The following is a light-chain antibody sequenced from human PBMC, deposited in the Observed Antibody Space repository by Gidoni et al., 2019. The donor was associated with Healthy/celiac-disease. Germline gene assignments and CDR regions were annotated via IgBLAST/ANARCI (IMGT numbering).Light chain of an antibody. CDR3: QQYNSYSPLT. Sequence: DIQMTQSPSTLSASVADRVTITCRASQSISSWLAWYQQKPGKATKLLIYKASSIESGVPSRFSGSGSGTEFTLTISSLQHDDFATYYCQQYNSYSPLTFGGGTKVEIK. V-gene: IGKV1-5*03. CDR1: QSISSW. CDR2: KAS. J-gene: IGKJ4*01.